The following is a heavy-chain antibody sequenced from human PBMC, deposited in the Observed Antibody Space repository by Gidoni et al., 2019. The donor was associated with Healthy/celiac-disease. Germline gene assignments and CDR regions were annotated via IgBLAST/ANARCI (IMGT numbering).Heavy chain of an antibody. D-gene: IGHD3-22*01. CDR1: GGSFSGYY. CDR2: INHSGST. Sequence: QVQLQQWGAGLLKPSETLSLTCAVYGGSFSGYYWSWIRQPPGKGLEWIGEINHSGSTNYNPSLKSRVTISVDTSKNQFSLKLSSVTAADTAVYYCARGSTNVEEYYYDSSGYYLDAFDIWGQGTMVTVSS. V-gene: IGHV4-34*01. J-gene: IGHJ3*02. CDR3: ARGSTNVEEYYYDSSGYYLDAFDI.